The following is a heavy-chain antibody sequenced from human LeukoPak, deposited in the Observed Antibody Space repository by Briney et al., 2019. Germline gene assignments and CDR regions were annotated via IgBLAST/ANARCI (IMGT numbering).Heavy chain of an antibody. CDR1: GGSFSGYY. CDR3: ARWVVAAAGSFDY. CDR2: INHSGST. D-gene: IGHD6-13*01. J-gene: IGHJ4*02. V-gene: IGHV4-34*01. Sequence: SETLSLTCAVYGGSFSGYYWSWIRQPSGKGLEWIGEINHSGSTNYNPSLKSRVTISVDTSKNQFSLKLSSVTAADTAVYYCARWVVAAAGSFDYWGQGTLVTVSS.